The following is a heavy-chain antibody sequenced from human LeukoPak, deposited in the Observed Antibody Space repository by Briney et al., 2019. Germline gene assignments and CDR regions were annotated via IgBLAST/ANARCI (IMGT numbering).Heavy chain of an antibody. CDR3: ASSLYYYTGWFDP. V-gene: IGHV3-74*01. CDR2: INSDGSST. Sequence: GGSLRLSCAASGFTFSSYSMNWVRQAPGKGLVWVSRINSDGSSTSYADSVKGRFTISRDNAKNTLYLQMNSLRAEDTAVYYCASSLYYYTGWFDPWGQGTLVTVSS. D-gene: IGHD3-22*01. J-gene: IGHJ5*02. CDR1: GFTFSSYS.